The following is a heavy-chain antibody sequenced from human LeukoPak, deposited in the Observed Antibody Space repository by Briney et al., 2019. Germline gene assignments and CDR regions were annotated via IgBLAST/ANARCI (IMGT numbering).Heavy chain of an antibody. CDR3: AIGRAAAGIHCFDP. V-gene: IGHV4-39*01. CDR2: IYDSGST. CDR1: GGSISSSSYY. D-gene: IGHD6-13*01. Sequence: KPSETLSLTCTVSGGSISSSSYYWGWIRQSPGKGLEWRGRIYDSGSTYYNPSLKSRVTISVDTSKNQFSLKLSSVTAADTAVYYCAIGRAAAGIHCFDPWGQGTLVTVSS. J-gene: IGHJ5*02.